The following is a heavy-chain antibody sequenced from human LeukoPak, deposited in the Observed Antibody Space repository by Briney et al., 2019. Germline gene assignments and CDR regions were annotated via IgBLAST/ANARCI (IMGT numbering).Heavy chain of an antibody. D-gene: IGHD3-10*01. J-gene: IGHJ4*02. V-gene: IGHV1-24*01. CDR2: FDPEDGET. CDR3: ATSNPQRPLGGDFDY. Sequence: ASVKVSCKVSGYTLTELSMHWVRQAPGKGLEWMGGFDPEDGETIYAQKFQGRVTMTEDTSTDTAYMELSSLRSEDTAVYYCATSNPQRPLGGDFDYWGQGTLVTVSS. CDR1: GYTLTELS.